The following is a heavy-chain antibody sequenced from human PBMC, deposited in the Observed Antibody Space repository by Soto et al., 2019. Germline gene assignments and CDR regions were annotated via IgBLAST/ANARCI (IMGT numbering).Heavy chain of an antibody. CDR1: GGFVSSGNYY. D-gene: IGHD1-1*01. V-gene: IGHV4-34*01. J-gene: IGHJ3*02. CDR3: ARVERGTATTVVDAFDI. Sequence: QVQLQQWGAGLLKPSETLSLTCAVYGGFVSSGNYYWSWIRQPPGKGLEWIGEMSHSGGTHFNPSLKGRVTISVDTSKNQVSLKMSSVTAADTALYYCARVERGTATTVVDAFDIWGPGTMVTVSS. CDR2: MSHSGGT.